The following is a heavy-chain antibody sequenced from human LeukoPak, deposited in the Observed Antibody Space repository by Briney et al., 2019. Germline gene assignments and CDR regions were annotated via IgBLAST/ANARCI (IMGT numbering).Heavy chain of an antibody. J-gene: IGHJ6*03. CDR3: ARGWELTTVDYYYMDV. Sequence: GGSLRLSCSASVFTFSNYLMQWVRQAPGKGQVWVSRINSGGSSTNYADSVKGRFTISRDNAKNTLYLQMNSLRAEDTAVYYCARGWELTTVDYYYMDVWGKGTTVTVSS. CDR1: VFTFSNYL. D-gene: IGHD1-26*01. V-gene: IGHV3-74*01. CDR2: INSGGSST.